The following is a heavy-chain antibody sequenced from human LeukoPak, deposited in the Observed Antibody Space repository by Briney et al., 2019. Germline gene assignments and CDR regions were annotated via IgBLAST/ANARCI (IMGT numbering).Heavy chain of an antibody. J-gene: IGHJ4*02. Sequence: GGSLRLSCAASGFTFSDYYMSWIRQAPGKGLEWVSYISSSGSTIYYADSVKGRFTISRDNAKNSLYLQMNSLRAEDTAVCYCARGGRRWLQLLGFVGDGLFDYWGQGTLVTVSS. CDR3: ARGGRRWLQLLGFVGDGLFDY. V-gene: IGHV3-11*01. CDR2: ISSSGSTI. D-gene: IGHD5-24*01. CDR1: GFTFSDYY.